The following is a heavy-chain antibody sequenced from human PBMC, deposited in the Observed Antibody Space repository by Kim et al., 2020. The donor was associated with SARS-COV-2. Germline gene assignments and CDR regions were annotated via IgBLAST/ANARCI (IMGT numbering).Heavy chain of an antibody. J-gene: IGHJ5*02. D-gene: IGHD2-15*01. V-gene: IGHV4-39*01. CDR1: GGSISSSSYY. Sequence: SETLSLTCTVSGGSISSSSYYWGWIRQPPGKGLEWIGSIYYSGSTYYNPSLKSRVTISVDTSKNQFSLKLSSVTAADTAVYYCAVVVVAATEWFDPWGQGTLVTVSS. CDR3: AVVVVAATEWFDP. CDR2: IYYSGST.